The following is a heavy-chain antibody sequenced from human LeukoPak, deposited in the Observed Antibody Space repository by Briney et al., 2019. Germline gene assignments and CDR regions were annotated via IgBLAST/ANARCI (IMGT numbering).Heavy chain of an antibody. Sequence: SETLSLTCTVSGGSISSYYWSWIRQPAGKGLEWIGRIYTRGGTNYNPSLKSRVTMSVDTSKKQFSLKLSSVTAADTAVYYCARDASSYYASSGPPQRFDPWGQGTLVTVSS. D-gene: IGHD3-22*01. CDR3: ARDASSYYASSGPPQRFDP. CDR1: GGSISSYY. J-gene: IGHJ5*02. CDR2: IYTRGGT. V-gene: IGHV4-4*07.